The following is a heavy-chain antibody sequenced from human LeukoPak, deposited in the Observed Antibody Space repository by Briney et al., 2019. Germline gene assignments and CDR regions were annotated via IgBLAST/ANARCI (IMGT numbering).Heavy chain of an antibody. Sequence: PGGSLRLSCAASGFTFINYAMTWVRQAPGKGLEWVSAISPSGGGTYYADSVKGRFTISRDNSKNTLYLQMNSLRAEDTAVYYCARETGSAVGSTDFDYWGQGTLVTVSS. V-gene: IGHV3-23*01. J-gene: IGHJ4*02. CDR3: ARETGSAVGSTDFDY. D-gene: IGHD4-17*01. CDR1: GFTFINYA. CDR2: ISPSGGGT.